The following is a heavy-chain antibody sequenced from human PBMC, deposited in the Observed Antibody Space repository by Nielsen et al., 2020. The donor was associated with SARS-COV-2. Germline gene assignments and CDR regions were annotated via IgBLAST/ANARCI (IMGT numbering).Heavy chain of an antibody. D-gene: IGHD5-24*01. Sequence: ASVKVSCKASGGTFSSYAISWVRQAPGQGLGWMGWINTNTGNPTYAQGFTSRFVFSLDTSVSTAFLEISSLKTEDTAVYYCARDRGDGYNSRVDYWGQGTLVTVSS. J-gene: IGHJ4*02. CDR2: INTNTGNP. CDR3: ARDRGDGYNSRVDY. V-gene: IGHV7-4-1*02. CDR1: GGTFSSYA.